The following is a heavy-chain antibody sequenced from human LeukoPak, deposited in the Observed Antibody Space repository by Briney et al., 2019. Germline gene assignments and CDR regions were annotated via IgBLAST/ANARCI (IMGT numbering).Heavy chain of an antibody. CDR3: VRETMRLNDY. CDR2: ISGSGGGT. J-gene: IGHJ4*02. V-gene: IGHV3-23*01. D-gene: IGHD1/OR15-1a*01. CDR1: GFTFSNSA. Sequence: PGGSLRLSCAASGFTFSNSAMSWVRQAPGKGLEWVSAISGSGGGTYYADSLKGRFTISRDNAKSSLYLQMNSLRAEDTAVYYCVRETMRLNDYWGQGMLVTVSS.